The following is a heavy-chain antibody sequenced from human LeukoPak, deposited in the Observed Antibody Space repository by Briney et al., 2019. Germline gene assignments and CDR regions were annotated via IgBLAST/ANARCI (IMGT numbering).Heavy chain of an antibody. CDR1: GGTFSSYA. CDR3: ATFIRQAGVHY. CDR2: IIPIFGTA. Sequence: AASVKVSCKASGGTFSSYAISWVRQAPGQGLEWMGGIIPIFGTANYAQKFQGRVTITADESTSTAYMELSSLRSEDTAVYYCATFIRQAGVHYWGQGTLVTVSS. D-gene: IGHD4/OR15-4a*01. J-gene: IGHJ4*02. V-gene: IGHV1-69*01.